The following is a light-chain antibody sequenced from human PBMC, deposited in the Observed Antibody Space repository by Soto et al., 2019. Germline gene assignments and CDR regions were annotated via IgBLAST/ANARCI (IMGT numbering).Light chain of an antibody. CDR2: GVS. J-gene: IGKJ5*01. V-gene: IGKV3-15*01. CDR3: HQYDNWPKT. CDR1: QSVSSN. Sequence: EIVITQSPAPLSVFSGERAPLSCRASQSVSSNLAWYQQKPGQAPRLLIYGVSTRATGIPARFSGSESGTEFTLTISSLQSEDFAVYYCHQYDNWPKTFGQGTRREIK.